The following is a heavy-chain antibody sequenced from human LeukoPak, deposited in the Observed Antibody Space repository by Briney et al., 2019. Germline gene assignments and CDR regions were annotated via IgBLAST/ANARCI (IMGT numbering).Heavy chain of an antibody. V-gene: IGHV3-33*01. J-gene: IGHJ3*02. CDR3: ARLGTGDAFDI. Sequence: GGSLRLSCAASGFTFSSYGMHWVRQAPGKGLEWVAVIWYDGSNKYYADSVKGRFTISRDNSMNTLYLQMNSLRAEDTAVYYCARLGTGDAFDIWGQGTMVTVSS. D-gene: IGHD2-8*02. CDR2: IWYDGSNK. CDR1: GFTFSSYG.